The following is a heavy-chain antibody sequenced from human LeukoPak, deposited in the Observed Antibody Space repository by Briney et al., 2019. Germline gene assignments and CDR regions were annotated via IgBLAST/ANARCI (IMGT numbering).Heavy chain of an antibody. CDR1: GFTFSSYG. Sequence: GGSLRLSCAASGFTFSSYGMHWVRQAPGKGLEWVAVISYDGSNKYYADSVKGRFTMSRDNSKNTLYLQMNSLRAEDTAVYYCARDRVRIASYYFDSWGQGTLVTVSS. CDR3: ARDRVRIASYYFDS. D-gene: IGHD6-13*01. J-gene: IGHJ4*02. CDR2: ISYDGSNK. V-gene: IGHV3-30*03.